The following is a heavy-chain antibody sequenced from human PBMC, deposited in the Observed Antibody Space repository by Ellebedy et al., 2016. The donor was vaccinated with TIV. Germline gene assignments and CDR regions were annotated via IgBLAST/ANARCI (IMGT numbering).Heavy chain of an antibody. J-gene: IGHJ5*02. CDR2: IYYSGST. V-gene: IGHV4-59*01. Sequence: SETLSLTCAVYGGSFSGYYWSWIRQPPGKGLEWIGYIYYSGSTNYNPSLKSRVTISVDTSKNQFSLKLSSVTAADTAVYYCARAPGSSGYLRLSNWFDPWGQGTLVTVSS. D-gene: IGHD3-22*01. CDR1: GGSFSGYY. CDR3: ARAPGSSGYLRLSNWFDP.